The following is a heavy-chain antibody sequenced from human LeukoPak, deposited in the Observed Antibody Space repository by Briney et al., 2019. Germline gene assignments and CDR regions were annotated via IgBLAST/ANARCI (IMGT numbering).Heavy chain of an antibody. Sequence: GGSLRLSCVASGFSFDDFAMHWVRQIPGKGLEWVSTLSWNSGDIAYADSVKGRFIISRDNAKNSLYLQMNSLRPEDMALYYCVKDKGGFCSTTTCHSYFDYWGQGTQVTVSS. CDR1: GFSFDDFA. J-gene: IGHJ4*02. CDR3: VKDKGGFCSTTTCHSYFDY. CDR2: LSWNSGDI. V-gene: IGHV3-9*03. D-gene: IGHD2-2*01.